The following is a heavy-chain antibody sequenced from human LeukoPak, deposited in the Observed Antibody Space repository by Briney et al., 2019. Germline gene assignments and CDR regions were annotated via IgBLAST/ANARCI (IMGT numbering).Heavy chain of an antibody. V-gene: IGHV3-30-3*01. J-gene: IGHJ4*02. D-gene: IGHD2-15*01. CDR1: GFTFSSYA. CDR3: ARGIVVVAAKGELLDY. CDR2: ISYDGSNK. Sequence: GRSLRLSCAASGFTFSSYAMHWVRQAPGKGLEWVAVISYDGSNKYYADSVKGRFTISRDNSKNTLYLQMNSLRAEDTAVYYCARGIVVVAAKGELLDYRGQGTLVTVSS.